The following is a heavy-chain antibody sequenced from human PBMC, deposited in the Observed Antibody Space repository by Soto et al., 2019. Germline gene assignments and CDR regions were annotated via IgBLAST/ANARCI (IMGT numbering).Heavy chain of an antibody. D-gene: IGHD3-3*02. CDR2: IFHNGDT. J-gene: IGHJ4*01. CDR3: ARDGIGTADMVLQT. V-gene: IGHV4-59*12. Sequence: SETLSLTCSVSGDSIGSYHWSWIRQPPGKGPEWIGYIFHNGDTSYNPSLKSRVTMSVDTSKSQVSLRLTSVTAADTAIYFCARDGIGTADMVLQTWGQGVLVTVS. CDR1: GDSIGSYH.